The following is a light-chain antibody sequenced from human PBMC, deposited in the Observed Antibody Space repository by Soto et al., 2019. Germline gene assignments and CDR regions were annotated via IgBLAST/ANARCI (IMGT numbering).Light chain of an antibody. CDR1: SSDVGGYNY. CDR3: SSYTSSSTRW. CDR2: EVS. J-gene: IGLJ3*02. Sequence: QSALTQPASVSGSPGQSITISCTGTSSDVGGYNYVSWYQQNPGKAPKLMIYEVSNRPSGVSTRFSGSKSGNTASLTISGLQSEDEADYYFSSYTSSSTRWFGGGTRVTVL. V-gene: IGLV2-14*01.